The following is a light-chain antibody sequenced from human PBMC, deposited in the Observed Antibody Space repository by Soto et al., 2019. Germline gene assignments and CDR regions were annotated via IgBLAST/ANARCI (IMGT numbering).Light chain of an antibody. Sequence: QSVLTQPASVSGSPGPSITISCTGTSCDVGGYNYVSWYQQHPGKAPKLMIYDVSNRPSGVSNRFSGSKSGNTASLTISGLQAEDEADYYCSSYTSSSTLVFGGGTKLTVL. CDR3: SSYTSSSTLV. V-gene: IGLV2-14*01. CDR1: SCDVGGYNY. J-gene: IGLJ2*01. CDR2: DVS.